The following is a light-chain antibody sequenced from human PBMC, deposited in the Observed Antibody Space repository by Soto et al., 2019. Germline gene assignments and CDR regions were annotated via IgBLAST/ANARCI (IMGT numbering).Light chain of an antibody. CDR3: QQYETCSGT. CDR1: QSVSGW. Sequence: DIQMTQSPSTLSASEGDTVTLTCRASQSVSGWLAWYQQKPGEAPKLLIYDASALPRGVPSRFSGSGSGTKFTLTIACLQPDDFATYYCQQYETCSGTFGPGTKVDIK. J-gene: IGKJ1*01. CDR2: DAS. V-gene: IGKV1-5*01.